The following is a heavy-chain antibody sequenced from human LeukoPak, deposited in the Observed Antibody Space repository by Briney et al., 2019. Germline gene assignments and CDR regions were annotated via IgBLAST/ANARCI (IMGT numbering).Heavy chain of an antibody. CDR3: AREGSGRYYFDY. V-gene: IGHV4-59*12. Sequence: SETLSLTCTVSGGSISSYYWSWIRQPPGKGLEWIGYIYYSGSTNYNPSLKSRVTISVDTSKNQFSLKRSSVTAADTAVYYCAREGSGRYYFDYWGQGTLVTVSS. CDR2: IYYSGST. CDR1: GGSISSYY. D-gene: IGHD3-10*01. J-gene: IGHJ4*02.